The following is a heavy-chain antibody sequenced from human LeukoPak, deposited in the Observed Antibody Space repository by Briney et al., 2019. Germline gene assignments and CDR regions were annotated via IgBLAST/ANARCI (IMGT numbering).Heavy chain of an antibody. CDR1: GGSFSGYY. J-gene: IGHJ3*02. D-gene: IGHD3-22*01. CDR3: ASHRKRSGGYFGSGHDGFDI. V-gene: IGHV4-34*01. Sequence: SETLSLTCAVYGGSFSGYYWSWIRQPPGKGLEWIGEINHSGSTNYIPSLESRVTLSVDTSKNQFSLNLNSVTAADTAVYYCASHRKRSGGYFGSGHDGFDIWGQGTMVTVSS. CDR2: INHSGST.